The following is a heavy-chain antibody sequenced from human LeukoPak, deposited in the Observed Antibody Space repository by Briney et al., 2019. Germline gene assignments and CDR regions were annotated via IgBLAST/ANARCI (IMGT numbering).Heavy chain of an antibody. CDR2: IYYSGST. D-gene: IGHD5-18*01. CDR1: GGSISSYY. CDR3: ASMGYSYGYIDY. V-gene: IGHV4-59*01. J-gene: IGHJ4*02. Sequence: SETLSLTCTVSGGSISSYYWSWIRQPPGKGLEWIGYIYYSGSTNYNPSFKSRVTISVDTSKNQFSLKLSSVTAADTAVYYCASMGYSYGYIDYWGQGTLVTVSS.